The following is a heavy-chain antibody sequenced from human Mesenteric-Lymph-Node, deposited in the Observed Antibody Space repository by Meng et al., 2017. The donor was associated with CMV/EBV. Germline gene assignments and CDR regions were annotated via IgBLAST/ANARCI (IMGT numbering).Heavy chain of an antibody. J-gene: IGHJ5*02. CDR1: GFTFSSYA. CDR3: ARDNRNYWFDP. V-gene: IGHV3-30*04. CDR2: ISYDGRDK. D-gene: IGHD1-14*01. Sequence: GGSLRLSCAASGFTFSSYAMHWVRQAPGKGLEWVAVISYDGRDKYYADSVKGRFTISRDNSKNTLYLQMNSLRAEDTAVYYCARDNRNYWFDPWGQGTLVTVSS.